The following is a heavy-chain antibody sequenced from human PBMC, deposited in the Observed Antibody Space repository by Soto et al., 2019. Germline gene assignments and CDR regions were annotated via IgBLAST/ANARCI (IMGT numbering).Heavy chain of an antibody. CDR2: ISSNGGST. CDR3: ARVLQRWLQFNAFDI. CDR1: GFTFSSYA. D-gene: IGHD5-12*01. Sequence: PGGSLRLSCSASGFTFSSYAMHWVRQAPGKGLEYVSAISSNGGSTYYADSVKGRFTISRDNSKNTLYLQMSSLRAEDTAVYYCARVLQRWLQFNAFDIWGQGTMVTVSS. V-gene: IGHV3-64D*06. J-gene: IGHJ3*02.